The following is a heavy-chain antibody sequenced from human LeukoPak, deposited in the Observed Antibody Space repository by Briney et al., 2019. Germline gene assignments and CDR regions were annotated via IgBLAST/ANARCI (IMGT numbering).Heavy chain of an antibody. D-gene: IGHD3-9*01. V-gene: IGHV3-23*01. J-gene: IGHJ4*02. CDR3: AKVPELRYFDWLLSMFFDY. CDR2: ISGSGGST. CDR1: GFTFSSYA. Sequence: QSGGSLRLSCAASGFTFSSYAMSWVRQAPGKGLEWVSAISGSGGSTYYADSVKGRFTISRDNSKNTLYLQMNSLRAEDTAVYYCAKVPELRYFDWLLSMFFDYWGRGTLVTVSS.